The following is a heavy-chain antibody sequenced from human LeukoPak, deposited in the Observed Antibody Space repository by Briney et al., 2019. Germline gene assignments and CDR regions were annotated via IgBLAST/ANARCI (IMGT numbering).Heavy chain of an antibody. D-gene: IGHD3-3*01. Sequence: QPGGSLRLSCAASGFTFSSYWMSWVRQAPGKGLEWVANIKQDGSEKYYVGSVKGRFTISRDNAKNSLYLQMNSLRAEDTAVYYCARSSGTFWSYYFPLDFWGQGTLVTVSS. CDR1: GFTFSSYW. CDR3: ARSSGTFWSYYFPLDF. CDR2: IKQDGSEK. V-gene: IGHV3-7*01. J-gene: IGHJ4*02.